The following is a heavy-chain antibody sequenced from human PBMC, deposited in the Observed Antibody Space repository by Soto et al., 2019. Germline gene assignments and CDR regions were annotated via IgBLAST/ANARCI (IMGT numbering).Heavy chain of an antibody. J-gene: IGHJ5*02. CDR1: GYTLTRYG. CDR2: ISAYNGNT. D-gene: IGHD6-19*01. CDR3: ARLGIVSSGWYVAWFDP. Sequence: GASVKVSCQASGYTLTRYGISWVRQAPGQRLEWMGWISAYNGNTNYAQKLQGRVTMTTDTSTSTAYMELRSLRSDDTAVYYCARLGIVSSGWYVAWFDPWGQGTLVTVSS. V-gene: IGHV1-18*01.